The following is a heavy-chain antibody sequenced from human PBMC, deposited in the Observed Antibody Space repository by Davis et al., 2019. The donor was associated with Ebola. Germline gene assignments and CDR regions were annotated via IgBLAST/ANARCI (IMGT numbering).Heavy chain of an antibody. CDR1: GFTFSNYA. J-gene: IGHJ6*04. CDR2: ISYDGSNK. V-gene: IGHV3-30-3*01. Sequence: GESLKISCAASGFTFSNYAMHWVRQAPGKGLDWVTIISYDGSNKYYADSVKGRFTISRDNSKNTLYLQMNSLRAEDTAVYYCAKVLDYYGMDVWGKGTTVTVSS. CDR3: AKVLDYYGMDV.